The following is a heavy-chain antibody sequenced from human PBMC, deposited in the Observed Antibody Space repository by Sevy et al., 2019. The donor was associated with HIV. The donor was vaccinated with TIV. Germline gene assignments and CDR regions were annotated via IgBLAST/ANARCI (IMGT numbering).Heavy chain of an antibody. CDR1: GFTFSNAW. CDR3: TAGVGASDFDY. Sequence: GGSLRLSCAASGFTFSNAWMSWVRQAPGKGLEWVARIKSKTEGATRDFAAPVKGRLLISRDDSRNRVYLQMNSLKTEETAVYYCTAGVGASDFDYWGQGTLVTVSS. J-gene: IGHJ4*02. V-gene: IGHV3-15*01. CDR2: IKSKTEGATR. D-gene: IGHD1-26*01.